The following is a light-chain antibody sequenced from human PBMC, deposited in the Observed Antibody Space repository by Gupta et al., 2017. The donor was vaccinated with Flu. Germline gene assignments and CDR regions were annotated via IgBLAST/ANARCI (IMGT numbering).Light chain of an antibody. V-gene: IGKV3-15*01. Sequence: PATLSVSPGERATLTGRASQSVSNSLAWYQQKPGQAPKLLIYDTSTMATGIPARFSGSGFGTEFTLIISSLQSEDFAVYYCQQYKDWVLTFGQGTRVEIK. CDR3: QQYKDWVLT. CDR2: DTS. CDR1: QSVSNS. J-gene: IGKJ1*01.